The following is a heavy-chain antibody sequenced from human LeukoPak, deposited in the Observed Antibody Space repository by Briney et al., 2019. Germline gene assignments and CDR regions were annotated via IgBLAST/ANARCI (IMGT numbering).Heavy chain of an antibody. Sequence: SETLSLTCTVSGGSISSGSYYWSWIRQPAGKGLEWIGRIYTSGSTNYNPSLKSRVTISVDTSKNQFSLKLSSVTAADTAVYYCARCPVFDDFWSGYHIGTMGYYYYMDVWGKGTTVTVSS. CDR3: ARCPVFDDFWSGYHIGTMGYYYYMDV. V-gene: IGHV4-61*02. D-gene: IGHD3-3*01. J-gene: IGHJ6*03. CDR1: GGSISSGSYY. CDR2: IYTSGST.